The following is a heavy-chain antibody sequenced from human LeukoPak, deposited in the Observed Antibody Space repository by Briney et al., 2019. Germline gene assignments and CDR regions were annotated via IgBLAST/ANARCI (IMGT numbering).Heavy chain of an antibody. D-gene: IGHD4-11*01. V-gene: IGHV3-72*01. CDR3: ARPPGLTTGGY. Sequence: PGGSLRLSCAASGFTLSDLYMDWVRQAPGRGLEWVGRTRNILHNYTAGYAASVKGRFTISRDDSKNSLYLQMNSLKTDDTAVYYCARPPGLTTGGYWGQGTLVTVSS. CDR2: TRNILHNYTA. J-gene: IGHJ4*02. CDR1: GFTLSDLY.